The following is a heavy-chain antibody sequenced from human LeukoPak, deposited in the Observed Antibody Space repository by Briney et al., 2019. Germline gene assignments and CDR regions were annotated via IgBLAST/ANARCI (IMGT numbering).Heavy chain of an antibody. CDR1: GFTFSRYR. CDR3: AKESGKFDY. Sequence: GGSLRLSCVASGFTFSRYRMNWVRQAPGKGLEWVSYISSSSSTIYYADSVKGRFSISRDNSKNSLYLQMNSLRSEDTAMYYCAKESGKFDYWGQGTLVAVSS. J-gene: IGHJ4*02. V-gene: IGHV3-48*04. CDR2: ISSSSSTI.